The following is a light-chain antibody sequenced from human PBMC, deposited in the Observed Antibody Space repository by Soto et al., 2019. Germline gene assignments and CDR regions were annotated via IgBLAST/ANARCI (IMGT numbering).Light chain of an antibody. V-gene: IGKV1-5*03. CDR3: QQYNSYSWT. CDR2: KAS. J-gene: IGKJ1*01. CDR1: QSINSW. Sequence: DIQMTQSPSTLSASVGDRVTITCRASQSINSWLAWYQQKPGKAPKLLIYKASSLESGVPSRFSGSGSGTEVTLTITSLQPDDFATYHCQQYNSYSWTFGQGTKVEIK.